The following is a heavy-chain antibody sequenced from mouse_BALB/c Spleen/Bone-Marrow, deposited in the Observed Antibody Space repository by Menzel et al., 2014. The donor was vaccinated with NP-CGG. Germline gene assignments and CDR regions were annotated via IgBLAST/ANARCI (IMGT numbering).Heavy chain of an antibody. CDR3: TYMGYYGSSYAMDY. J-gene: IGHJ4*01. CDR2: INPSNGGT. CDR1: GYTFTSYW. Sequence: QVQMKESGAELVKPGASVKLSCKASGYTFTSYWMHWVKLRPGQGFEWIGEINPSNGGTNYNEKFKRKATLTVGKSSSTAYMQLSRLTSEDSAVYYCTYMGYYGSSYAMDYWGQGTSVTVSS. D-gene: IGHD1-1*01. V-gene: IGHV1S16*01.